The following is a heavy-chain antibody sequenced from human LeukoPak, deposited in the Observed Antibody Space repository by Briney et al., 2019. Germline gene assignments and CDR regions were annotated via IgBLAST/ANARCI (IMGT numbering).Heavy chain of an antibody. CDR1: GNSFTSYW. D-gene: IGHD6-19*01. J-gene: IGHJ4*02. CDR3: ATARGVLYTSGWPQGGYFDY. Sequence: GESLKISCKGSGNSFTSYWIGWVRQMPGKGLEWMGIIYPGDSDTRYSPSFQGQVTISADKSISTAYLQWSSLKASDTAIYYCATARGVLYTSGWPQGGYFDYWGRGTLVTVSS. CDR2: IYPGDSDT. V-gene: IGHV5-51*01.